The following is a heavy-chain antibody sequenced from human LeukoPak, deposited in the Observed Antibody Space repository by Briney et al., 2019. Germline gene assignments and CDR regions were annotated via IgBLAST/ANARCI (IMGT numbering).Heavy chain of an antibody. CDR2: IYSSEFT. J-gene: IGHJ4*02. CDR3: ARGSDDYKLGNY. D-gene: IGHD4/OR15-4a*01. Sequence: PSETLSLSCTVSGASFDNSYCWTWVRQPPGKRPEWTGTIYSSEFTYYSPSLRSRVTISADTSKNLFSLRLTSVTAADTAVYYCARGSDDYKLGNYWGQGILVTVSS. CDR1: GASFDNSYC. V-gene: IGHV4-39*01.